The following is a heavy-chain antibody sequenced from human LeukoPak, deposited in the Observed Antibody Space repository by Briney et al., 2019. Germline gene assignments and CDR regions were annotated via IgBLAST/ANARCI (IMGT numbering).Heavy chain of an antibody. CDR3: AKAYNSGSYFDY. Sequence: GGSLRISCAASGFTFSSDAMSCVRQAPGKGLEWVSAISGSGGSTYYADSVKGRFTISRDNSKNTLYLQMNSLRAEDTAVYYCAKAYNSGSYFDYWGQGTLVTVSS. CDR2: ISGSGGST. D-gene: IGHD1-26*01. J-gene: IGHJ4*02. CDR1: GFTFSSDA. V-gene: IGHV3-23*01.